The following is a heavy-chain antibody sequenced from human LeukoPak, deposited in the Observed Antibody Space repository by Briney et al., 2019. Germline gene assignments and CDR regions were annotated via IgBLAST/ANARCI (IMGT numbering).Heavy chain of an antibody. CDR1: GFTFSSYE. J-gene: IGHJ3*02. Sequence: GGSLRLSCAASGFTFSSYEMNWVRQAPGKGLEWVSYISSSGSTIYYADSVKGRFTISRDNAKNSLYLQMNSLRAEDTAVYYCARESRIAAASRGFAFDIWGQGTMVTVSS. CDR3: ARESRIAAASRGFAFDI. CDR2: ISSSGSTI. D-gene: IGHD6-13*01. V-gene: IGHV3-48*03.